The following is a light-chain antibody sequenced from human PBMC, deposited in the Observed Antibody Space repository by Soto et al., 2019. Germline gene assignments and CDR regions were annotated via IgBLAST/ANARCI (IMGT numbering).Light chain of an antibody. CDR1: QSIRSW. CDR2: KAS. J-gene: IGKJ1*01. V-gene: IGKV1-5*03. CDR3: QQYNSYPWT. Sequence: DIQMTQSPSTLSASVGDRVTITCRASQSIRSWLAWYQQKPGKAPKLVIYKASSLESGVPSRFSGSGSGTEFTLTISSLQPDYFATYYCQQYNSYPWTFGHGTKVEIQ.